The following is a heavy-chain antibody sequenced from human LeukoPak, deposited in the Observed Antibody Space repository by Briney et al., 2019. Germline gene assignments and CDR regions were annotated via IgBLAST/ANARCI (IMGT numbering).Heavy chain of an antibody. D-gene: IGHD6-19*01. CDR2: IAHSGTT. J-gene: IGHJ4*02. CDR3: ARWDGSAWAFGN. V-gene: IGHV4-59*08. CDR1: GGSISRYS. Sequence: PSETLSLTCIVSGGSISRYSWNWIRQSPGKGLEWVGYIAHSGTTSYKSSLKSRVTISVDTSKNQLSLRLTSVTAADTAVYYCARWDGSAWAFGNWGPGTLVTVSS.